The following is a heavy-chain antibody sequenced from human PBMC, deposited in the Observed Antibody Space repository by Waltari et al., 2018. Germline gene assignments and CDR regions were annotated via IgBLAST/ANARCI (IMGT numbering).Heavy chain of an antibody. V-gene: IGHV4-4*07. CDR2: IYTSGST. CDR1: GGSISRYY. D-gene: IGHD3-3*01. Sequence: QVQLQESGPGLVKPSETLSLTCTVSGGSISRYYWSWIRQPAGKGLEWIGRIYTSGSTNYNPSLKSRVTMSVDTSKNQFSLKLSSVTAADTAVYYCAREIFGVAELSRGAFDIWGQGTMVTVSS. J-gene: IGHJ3*02. CDR3: AREIFGVAELSRGAFDI.